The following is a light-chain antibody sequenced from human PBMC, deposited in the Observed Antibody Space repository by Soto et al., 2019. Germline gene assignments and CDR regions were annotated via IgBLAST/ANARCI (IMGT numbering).Light chain of an antibody. Sequence: ENVLTQSPGTLSLSPGERATLSCRASQSVTNNYLTWYQQKPGQAPRLLIYGASSRATGIPDRFSGSGSGTDFTLTISSLEPEDFAVYYCQQYGIFPITFGQGTRLEIK. V-gene: IGKV3-20*01. CDR2: GAS. J-gene: IGKJ5*01. CDR3: QQYGIFPIT. CDR1: QSVTNNY.